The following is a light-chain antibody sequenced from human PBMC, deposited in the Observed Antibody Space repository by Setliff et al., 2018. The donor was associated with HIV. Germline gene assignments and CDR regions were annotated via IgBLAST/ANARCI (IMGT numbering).Light chain of an antibody. CDR2: NVN. J-gene: IGLJ2*01. V-gene: IGLV2-18*02. CDR1: SSDVGSYDY. Sequence: SALIQPPSVSGSPGQSVTISCTGTSSDVGSYDYVSWYQQHPGTVPKPMIYNVNTRPSGVPDRFSGSKSGNTASLTISGLQTDDEADYYCSSYTSSSVAFGGGTKVTVL. CDR3: SSYTSSSVA.